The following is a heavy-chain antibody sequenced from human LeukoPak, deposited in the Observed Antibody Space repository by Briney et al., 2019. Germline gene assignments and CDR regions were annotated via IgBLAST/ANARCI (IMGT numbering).Heavy chain of an antibody. Sequence: SETLSLTCTVSGGSISSSSYFWGWIRQPPGKGLEWIGSIFYSGSTNYNPSLKSRVTISVDTSKNQFSLKLSSVTAADTAVYYCARGGYYYDSSGYWGAFDIWGQGTMVTVSS. J-gene: IGHJ3*02. D-gene: IGHD3-22*01. CDR2: IFYSGST. CDR1: GGSISSSSYF. V-gene: IGHV4-39*07. CDR3: ARGGYYYDSSGYWGAFDI.